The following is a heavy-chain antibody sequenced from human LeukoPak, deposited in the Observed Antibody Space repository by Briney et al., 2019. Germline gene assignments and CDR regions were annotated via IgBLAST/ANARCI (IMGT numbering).Heavy chain of an antibody. D-gene: IGHD3-3*01. CDR1: GFTFDDYA. V-gene: IGHV3-33*08. J-gene: IGHJ4*02. Sequence: GGSLRLSCAASGFTFDDYAMHWVRQAPGKGLEWVAVIWYDGSNKYYADSVKGRFTISRDNSKNTLYLQMNSLRAEDTAVYYCARAPSDYDFWSGYYGPRAIDYWGQGTLVTVSS. CDR3: ARAPSDYDFWSGYYGPRAIDY. CDR2: IWYDGSNK.